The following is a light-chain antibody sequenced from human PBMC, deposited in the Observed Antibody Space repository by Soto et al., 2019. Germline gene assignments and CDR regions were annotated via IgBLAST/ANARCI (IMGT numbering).Light chain of an antibody. V-gene: IGLV2-14*03. CDR3: SSYTTGSTLV. CDR1: SSDVCGYNF. J-gene: IGLJ1*01. CDR2: DVN. Sequence: QSVLTQPASVSGSPGQSITISCTGTSSDVCGYNFVSWYQHHPGKAPKLMIYDVNNRPSGVSNRFSGSKSVNTASLTISGLQTEDEADYYCSSYTTGSTLVFGTGTKVTVL.